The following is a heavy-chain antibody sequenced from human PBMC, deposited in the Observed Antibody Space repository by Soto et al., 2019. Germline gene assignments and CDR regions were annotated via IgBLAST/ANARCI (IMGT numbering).Heavy chain of an antibody. D-gene: IGHD4-4*01. CDR2: ISGSGIST. CDR3: VKPPVTTASYYYYDMDV. Sequence: VGSLRLSCAASGFTFSTYPMSWVRQAPGKGLEWVSGISGSGISTYYTDSVKGRFTISRDNSKNTVFLQMNSLRDEDTAVYYCVKPPVTTASYYYYDMDVWGQGTTVTVSS. J-gene: IGHJ6*02. CDR1: GFTFSTYP. V-gene: IGHV3-23*01.